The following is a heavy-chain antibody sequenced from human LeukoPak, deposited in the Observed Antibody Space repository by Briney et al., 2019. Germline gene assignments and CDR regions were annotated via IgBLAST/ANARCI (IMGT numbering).Heavy chain of an antibody. V-gene: IGHV3-23*01. CDR3: AKALGNSAYPAKYRTFDY. CDR2: AGGTDGTT. Sequence: GGSLRLSCAASGFTFSNYVMIWVRQAPGKGLEWVSSAGGTDGTTHYADSVKDRFTISRDNSKTTLYLQMNSLRPEDTAVYYCAKALGNSAYPAKYRTFDYGGQGTLVTVSS. D-gene: IGHD5-12*01. J-gene: IGHJ4*02. CDR1: GFTFSNYV.